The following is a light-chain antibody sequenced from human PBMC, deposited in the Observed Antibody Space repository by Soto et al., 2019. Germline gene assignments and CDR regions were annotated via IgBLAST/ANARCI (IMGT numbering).Light chain of an antibody. CDR3: QQSYSTPRT. CDR1: QSISSS. J-gene: IGKJ2*01. CDR2: AAS. V-gene: IGKV1-39*01. Sequence: DIQMTHSPSSLSASVGDRFTITCRASQSISSSLNWYQQKPGKAPKLLIYAASSLQSGVPSRFSGSGSGTDFTLTISSLQPEDFATYYCQQSYSTPRTFGQGTKLEIK.